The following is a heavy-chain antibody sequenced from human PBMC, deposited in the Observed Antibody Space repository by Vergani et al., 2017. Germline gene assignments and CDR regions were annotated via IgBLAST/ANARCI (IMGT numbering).Heavy chain of an antibody. D-gene: IGHD3-22*01. Sequence: QLQLQESGPGLVKPSETLSLTCTVSGGSISSSSYYWGWIRQPPGKGLEWIGSIYYSGSTYYNPSLTSRVTISVDTSKNQFSLKLSSVTAADTAVYYCARISGYYDSSGLGSDAFDIWGQGTMVTVSS. V-gene: IGHV4-39*01. CDR2: IYYSGST. J-gene: IGHJ3*02. CDR3: ARISGYYDSSGLGSDAFDI. CDR1: GGSISSSSYY.